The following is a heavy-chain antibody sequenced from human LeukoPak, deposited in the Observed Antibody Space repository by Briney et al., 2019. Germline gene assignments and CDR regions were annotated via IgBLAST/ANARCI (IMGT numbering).Heavy chain of an antibody. CDR2: INKDGSEK. CDR1: GFTFSSYA. CDR3: AIDRVGGYYKY. Sequence: GGSLRLSCAASGFTFSSYAMHWVRQAPGKGLEWVANINKDGSEKNYPDSVKGRVTISRDNAENSLYLQMNSLRAEDTAVYFCAIDRVGGYYKYWGQGTLVTVSS. D-gene: IGHD3-10*01. J-gene: IGHJ4*02. V-gene: IGHV3-7*01.